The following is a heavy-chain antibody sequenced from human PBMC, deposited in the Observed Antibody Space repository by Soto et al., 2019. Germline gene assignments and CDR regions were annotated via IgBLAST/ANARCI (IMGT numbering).Heavy chain of an antibody. CDR2: IHYSGSS. CDR1: DDSIRSYY. V-gene: IGHV4-59*01. J-gene: IGHJ4*02. CDR3: ARGRSNFRV. Sequence: QAQLQESGPGLVKPSETLSLTCSVSDDSIRSYYWSWIRQSPGKGLEWIGYIHYSGSSNYNPSLKSRVTISVDTSNTQFSLKVNSVTAADTAVYYCARGRSNFRVWGQGTLVTVSS.